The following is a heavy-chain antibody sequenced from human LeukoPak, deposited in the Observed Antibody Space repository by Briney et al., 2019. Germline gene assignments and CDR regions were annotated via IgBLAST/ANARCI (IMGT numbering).Heavy chain of an antibody. D-gene: IGHD2-2*01. J-gene: IGHJ5*02. Sequence: ASVKVSCKASGGTFSSYAISWVRQAPGQGLEWMRGIIPIFGTANYAQKFQGRVTITADESTSTAYMELSSLRSEDTAVYYCAREREVVPAAKVWFDPWGQGTLVTVSS. CDR2: IIPIFGTA. V-gene: IGHV1-69*13. CDR1: GGTFSSYA. CDR3: AREREVVPAAKVWFDP.